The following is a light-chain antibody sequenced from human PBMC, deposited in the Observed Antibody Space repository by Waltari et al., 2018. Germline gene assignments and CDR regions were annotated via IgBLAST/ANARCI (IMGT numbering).Light chain of an antibody. CDR1: QSVSSN. Sequence: EIVMTQSPVTLSVSPGERATLSGRASQSVSSNLAWYQQIPGQAPRRLIYGASTRATGVPARLSGSGSGTEFTLTISSLQSEDFAVYYCQQHNNWPYTFGQGTTVEI. J-gene: IGKJ2*01. CDR3: QQHNNWPYT. V-gene: IGKV3-15*01. CDR2: GAS.